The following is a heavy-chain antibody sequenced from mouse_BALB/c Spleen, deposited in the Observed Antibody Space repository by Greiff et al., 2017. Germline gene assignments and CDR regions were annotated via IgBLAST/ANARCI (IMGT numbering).Heavy chain of an antibody. Sequence: EVQLVESGGGLVKPGGSLKLSCAASGFTFSSYAMSWVRQTPEKRLEWVASISSGGSTYYPDSVKGRFTISRDNARNILYLQMSSLRSEDTAMYYCARGIYYDYLFAYWGQGTLVTVSA. D-gene: IGHD2-4*01. V-gene: IGHV5-6-5*01. CDR1: GFTFSSYA. CDR2: ISSGGST. J-gene: IGHJ3*01. CDR3: ARGIYYDYLFAY.